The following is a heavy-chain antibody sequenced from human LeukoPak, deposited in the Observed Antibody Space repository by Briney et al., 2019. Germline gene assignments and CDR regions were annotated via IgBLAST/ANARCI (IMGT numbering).Heavy chain of an antibody. CDR3: ARAGYCSGGSCYTFDY. CDR1: GYTFTSYD. D-gene: IGHD2-15*01. CDR2: TNTDNGHT. J-gene: IGHJ4*02. Sequence: ASVKVSCKASGYTFTSYDINWVRQATGQGLEWMGWTNTDNGHTRDSQKFQGRVTITRDTSASTAYMELSSLRSEDTAVYYCARAGYCSGGSCYTFDYWGQGTLVTVSS. V-gene: IGHV1-3*04.